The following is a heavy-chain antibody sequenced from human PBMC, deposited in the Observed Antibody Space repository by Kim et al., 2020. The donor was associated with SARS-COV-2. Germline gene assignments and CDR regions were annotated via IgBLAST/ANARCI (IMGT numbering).Heavy chain of an antibody. CDR2: VSRDGGST. V-gene: IGHV3-64*02. Sequence: GGSLRLSCAASGFTFNNYGLHWVRQAPGKGLEYVSAVSRDGGSTYYADSVKGRFTISRDNSKNTVYLQMGSLRAEDMAVYYCARVSGGGYDYWGQVSLGT. J-gene: IGHJ4*02. D-gene: IGHD1-26*01. CDR1: GFTFNNYG. CDR3: ARVSGGGYDY.